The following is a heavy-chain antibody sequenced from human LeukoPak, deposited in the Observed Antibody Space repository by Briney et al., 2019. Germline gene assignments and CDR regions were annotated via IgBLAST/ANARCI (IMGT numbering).Heavy chain of an antibody. CDR1: GFTFSQYY. D-gene: IGHD3-22*01. V-gene: IGHV3-11*04. Sequence: PGGSLRLSCTVSGFTFSQYYMNWIRQAPGKGLEWVSSISSSGSTIHYADSVKGRFTISRDNAKNSLSLQMNSLRAEDTAVYYCARKGGNGYYDWSQGILVTVSS. CDR3: ARKGGNGYYD. J-gene: IGHJ4*02. CDR2: ISSSGSTI.